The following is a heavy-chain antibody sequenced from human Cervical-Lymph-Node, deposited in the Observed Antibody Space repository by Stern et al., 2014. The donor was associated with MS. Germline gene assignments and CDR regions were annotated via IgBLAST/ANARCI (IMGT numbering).Heavy chain of an antibody. CDR3: ARGHYLDSRGYPFDY. CDR2: FFYSGST. V-gene: IGHV4-59*01. Sequence: QLQLQESGPGLVKPSETLSLTCTVSGGSISSYYWNWIRQPPGKGLEWIGFFFYSGSTNYNPSLKSRVTLSVDTSKNQFSLKLSSVTAADTAVYYCARGHYLDSRGYPFDYWGQGTLVTVSS. CDR1: GGSISSYY. J-gene: IGHJ4*02. D-gene: IGHD3-22*01.